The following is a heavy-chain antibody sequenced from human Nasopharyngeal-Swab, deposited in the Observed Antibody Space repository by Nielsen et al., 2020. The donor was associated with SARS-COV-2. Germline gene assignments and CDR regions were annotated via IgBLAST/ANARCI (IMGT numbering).Heavy chain of an antibody. J-gene: IGHJ3*02. V-gene: IGHV3-21*01. CDR3: ARDRGDSSGYVGYDAFDI. Sequence: GGSLRLSCAASGFEFSNYVMTWVRQAPGKGLEWVSGISVSGGSTYYADSVKGRFTISRDNAKNSLYLQMNSLRAEDTAVYYCARDRGDSSGYVGYDAFDIWGQGTMVTVSS. D-gene: IGHD3-22*01. CDR2: ISVSGGST. CDR1: GFEFSNYV.